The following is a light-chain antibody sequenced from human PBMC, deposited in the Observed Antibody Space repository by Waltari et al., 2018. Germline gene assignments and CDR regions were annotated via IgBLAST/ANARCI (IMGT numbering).Light chain of an antibody. Sequence: DIQMTQSPSSLSASVGDRVTITCQASQDINNYLNWYQQKPGKAPKLLIYDASNLERGVPSKFSGSGSVAHFTFTISSLQPEDVATYYCQQYDNLPRFGPGTKVDIK. V-gene: IGKV1-33*01. CDR1: QDINNY. CDR3: QQYDNLPR. CDR2: DAS. J-gene: IGKJ3*01.